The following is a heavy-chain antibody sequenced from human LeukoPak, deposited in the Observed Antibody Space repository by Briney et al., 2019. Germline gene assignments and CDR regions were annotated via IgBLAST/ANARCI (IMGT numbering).Heavy chain of an antibody. CDR3: VRGSTLRHYQY. CDR1: GVSISSSTYY. V-gene: IGHV4-39*01. J-gene: IGHJ4*02. CDR2: IYYSGST. Sequence: PSETLSLTCTVSGVSISSSTYYWGWLRRPPGKGLEWIGSIYYSGSTYYNPSLKSRVTVSVDTSKNQFSLKLSSVTAADTAVYYCVRGSTLRHYQYWGQGTLVTVSS. D-gene: IGHD3-16*01.